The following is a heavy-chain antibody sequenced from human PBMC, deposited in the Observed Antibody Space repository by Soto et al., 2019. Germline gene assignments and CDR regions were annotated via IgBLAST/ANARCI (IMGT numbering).Heavy chain of an antibody. V-gene: IGHV3-48*02. Sequence: GGSLRLSCTASGFSFSSYSMNWVRQTPEKGLEWVAYITRSSSPIYYADSVKGRFTISRDNANSFLYLQMNSLRDEDTAVYYCTRDPHALDVWGQGTTVTVSS. D-gene: IGHD2-2*01. J-gene: IGHJ6*02. CDR2: ITRSSSPI. CDR1: GFSFSSYS. CDR3: TRDPHALDV.